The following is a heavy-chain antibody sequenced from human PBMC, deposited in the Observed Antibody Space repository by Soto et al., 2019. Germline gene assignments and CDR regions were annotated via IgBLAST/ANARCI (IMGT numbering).Heavy chain of an antibody. CDR1: GYSFTSYW. CDR3: ARVQKYYDFWSGYYGTGYYMDV. CDR2: IYPGDSDT. Sequence: GESLKISCKGSGYSFTSYWIGWVRQMPGKGLEWMGIIYPGDSDTRYSPSFQGQVTISADKSISTAYLQWSSLKASDTATYYCARVQKYYDFWSGYYGTGYYMDVWGKGTTVTVSS. J-gene: IGHJ6*03. V-gene: IGHV5-51*01. D-gene: IGHD3-3*01.